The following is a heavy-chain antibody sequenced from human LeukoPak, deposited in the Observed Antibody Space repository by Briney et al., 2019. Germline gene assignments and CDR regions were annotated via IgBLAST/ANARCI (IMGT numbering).Heavy chain of an antibody. J-gene: IGHJ3*02. CDR3: AIENFDSGGPGSGSPAFDI. CDR1: GFTFSSYS. CDR2: IWYDGSQR. D-gene: IGHD3-22*01. V-gene: IGHV3-30*02. Sequence: GGSLRLSCAASGFTFSSYSMNWVRQAPGKGLEWVAMIWYDGSQRYYVDSVKGRCTISRDSSKNTMFLQMNSLTDEDTAVYYCAIENFDSGGPGSGSPAFDIWGQGTMVSVSS.